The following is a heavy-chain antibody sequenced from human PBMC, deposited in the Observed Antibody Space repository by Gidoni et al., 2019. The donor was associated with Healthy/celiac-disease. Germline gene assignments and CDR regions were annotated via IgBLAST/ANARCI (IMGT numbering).Heavy chain of an antibody. Sequence: QVQLVQSGAELKKPGASVKVSCEASGYTFTSYYMHWVRQAPGQGLEWMGIINPSGGSTSYAQKFQGRVTMTRDTSTSTVYMELSSLRSEDTAVYYCARESGEAVAPDYWGQGTLVTVSS. CDR3: ARESGEAVAPDY. CDR2: INPSGGST. CDR1: GYTFTSYY. V-gene: IGHV1-46*01. D-gene: IGHD6-19*01. J-gene: IGHJ4*02.